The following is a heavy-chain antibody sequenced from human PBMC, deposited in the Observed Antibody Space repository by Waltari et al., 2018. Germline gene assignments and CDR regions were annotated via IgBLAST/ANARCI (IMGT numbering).Heavy chain of an antibody. V-gene: IGHV1-69*12. CDR3: ASSPPIAAGDFDY. J-gene: IGHJ4*02. CDR1: GRTFSSYA. CDR2: IIPIFGTA. D-gene: IGHD6-6*01. Sequence: QVQLVQSGAEVKKPGSSVKVSCTASGRTFSSYAISWVRQAPGQGLEWMGGIIPIFGTANYAQKFQGRVTITADESTSTAYMELSSLRSEDTAVYYCASSPPIAAGDFDYWGQGTLVTVSS.